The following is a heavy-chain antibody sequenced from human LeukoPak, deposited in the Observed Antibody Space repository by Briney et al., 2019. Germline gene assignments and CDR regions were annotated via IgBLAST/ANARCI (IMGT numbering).Heavy chain of an antibody. CDR1: GGTFSSYA. D-gene: IGHD3-9*01. Sequence: SVKVSCKASGGTFSSYAISWVRQAPGQGLEWMGGIIPIFGTANYAQKFQGRVTITADESTSTAYMELRSLRSDDTAVYYCARVPRDPYYDILTGVNWFDPWGQGTLVTVSS. V-gene: IGHV1-69*01. J-gene: IGHJ5*02. CDR2: IIPIFGTA. CDR3: ARVPRDPYYDILTGVNWFDP.